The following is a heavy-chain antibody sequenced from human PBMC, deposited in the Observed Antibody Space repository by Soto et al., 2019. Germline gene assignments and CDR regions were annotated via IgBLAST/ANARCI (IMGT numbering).Heavy chain of an antibody. CDR3: AKAKMGISHSFDF. V-gene: IGHV3-30*18. CDR2: ISYDEKYK. Sequence: QVQLVESGGGVVQPGRSLRLSCAVSGFTFSSYGMHWVRQAPGKGLEWVAVISYDEKYKYYADSVKGRFTISRDNSQKTLFLQMNSLRAEDTALYYCAKAKMGISHSFDFWGQGTLVTVSS. D-gene: IGHD7-27*01. J-gene: IGHJ4*02. CDR1: GFTFSSYG.